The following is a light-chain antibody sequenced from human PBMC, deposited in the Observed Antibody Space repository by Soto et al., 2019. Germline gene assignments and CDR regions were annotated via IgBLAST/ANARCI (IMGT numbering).Light chain of an antibody. J-gene: IGLJ3*02. V-gene: IGLV2-14*01. CDR3: SSFTSSSTWV. CDR2: EIS. Sequence: QSALTQPASVSGSPGQSITISCTGTSSDVGGYDYVSWYQQHPGKAPKLMIYEISNRPSGISARFSGSKSGNTASLTISGLQHEDEADYYCSSFTSSSTWVFGGGTKLTVL. CDR1: SSDVGGYDY.